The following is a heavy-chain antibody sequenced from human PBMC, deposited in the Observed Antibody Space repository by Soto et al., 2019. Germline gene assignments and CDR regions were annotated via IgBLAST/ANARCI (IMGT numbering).Heavy chain of an antibody. J-gene: IGHJ4*02. CDR1: GFTFSSYN. D-gene: IGHD3-22*01. V-gene: IGHV3-21*01. CDR2: ISSSSSYI. Sequence: SGGSLRLSCAASGFTFSSYNMNWVRQAPGKGLEWVSSISSSSSYIYYADSVKGRFTISRDNAKNSLYLQMSSLRAEDTAVYYCARVHYYDSSAYYLWGQGTLVTASS. CDR3: ARVHYYDSSAYYL.